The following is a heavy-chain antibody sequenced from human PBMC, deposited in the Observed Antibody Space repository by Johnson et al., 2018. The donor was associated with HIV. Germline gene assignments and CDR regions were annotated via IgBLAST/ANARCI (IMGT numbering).Heavy chain of an antibody. J-gene: IGHJ3*02. CDR3: ARPLLLWFGETYDAFDI. CDR2: IYTGDST. V-gene: IGHV3-66*04. D-gene: IGHD3-10*01. CDR1: GFTVSASS. Sequence: MLLVESGGGVVQPGRSLRLSCAASGFTVSASSMIWVRQAPGEGLKWVSLIYTGDSTSYADSVKGRFTISTDTSKNTLYLQMNALRAEDTAVYYCARPLLLWFGETYDAFDIWGQGTMVTVSS.